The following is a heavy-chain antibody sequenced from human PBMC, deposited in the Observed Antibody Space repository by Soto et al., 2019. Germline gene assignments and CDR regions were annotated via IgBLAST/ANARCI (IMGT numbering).Heavy chain of an antibody. Sequence: QVQLVQSGAEVKKPGSSVKVSCKASGGTFSSYAISWVRQAPGQGLEWMGGIIPIFGTANYAQKFQGRVTITADESTSTAYMELSSQRSEDTAVYYCARTLAAAVWKNWFDPWGQGTLVTVSS. CDR2: IIPIFGTA. J-gene: IGHJ5*02. D-gene: IGHD6-13*01. CDR1: GGTFSSYA. V-gene: IGHV1-69*01. CDR3: ARTLAAAVWKNWFDP.